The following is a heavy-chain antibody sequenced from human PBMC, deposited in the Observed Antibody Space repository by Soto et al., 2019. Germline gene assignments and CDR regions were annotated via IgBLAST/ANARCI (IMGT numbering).Heavy chain of an antibody. CDR1: GFTVSSHA. V-gene: IGHV3-23*01. J-gene: IGHJ3*02. CDR3: APHVSCSGGSCQYDAFAI. Sequence: EVQVLESGGGLVQPGGSLRLSCEGSGFTVSSHAMTWIRQAPGKGPEWVSTITADGGTYYADSVKGRFPMSRDTSESTLDLQVNRLGAEDTAAYYCAPHVSCSGGSCQYDAFAIRGQGTMVTVSS. CDR2: ITADGGT. D-gene: IGHD2-15*01.